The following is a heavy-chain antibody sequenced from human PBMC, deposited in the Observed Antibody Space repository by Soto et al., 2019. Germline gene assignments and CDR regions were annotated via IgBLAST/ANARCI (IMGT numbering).Heavy chain of an antibody. CDR1: GFTFSREA. V-gene: IGHV3-23*01. CDR3: AQVFWSAYYFNR. Sequence: GGSLRLSCAASGFTFSREAVTWVRQAPGKGLEWVSVISGSGSDTYYAESVKGRFTISRDNSKNTLFLQIDSLRVDDTAVYYCAQVFWSAYYFNRWGQGTLVTVSS. CDR2: ISGSGSDT. D-gene: IGHD3-3*01. J-gene: IGHJ5*02.